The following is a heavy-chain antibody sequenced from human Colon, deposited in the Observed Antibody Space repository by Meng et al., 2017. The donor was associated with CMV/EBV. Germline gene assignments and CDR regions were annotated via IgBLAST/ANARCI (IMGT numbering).Heavy chain of an antibody. J-gene: IGHJ4*02. CDR1: GFTFNIGH. V-gene: IGHV3-53*01. CDR3: AKGLSASQYYFDS. CDR2: ICDGDHA. Sequence: GESLKISCVASGFTFNIGHMNWVRQAPGKGLEWVSVICDGDHADYADSVRGRFTISRDNSKNTLFLQMNSLRVEDTAVYYCAKGLSASQYYFDSWGQGTLVTVSS. D-gene: IGHD3-16*01.